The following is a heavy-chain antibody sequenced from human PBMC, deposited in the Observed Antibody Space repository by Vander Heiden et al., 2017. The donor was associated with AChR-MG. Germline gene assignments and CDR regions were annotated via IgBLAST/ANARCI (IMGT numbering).Heavy chain of an antibody. CDR2: IYPGDSTT. CDR1: GYRFSDYW. Sequence: EVQLVQSGAEVKKPGESLKIACQGSGYRFSDYWLGWVRPRPGKGLEWMEIIYPGDSTTKYSLPFQGHVTISADKSVNTAYLQWSSLKASDTAIYYCARPRSFSGDDYFGLGVWGQGTTVTVSS. CDR3: ARPRSFSGDDYFGLGV. J-gene: IGHJ6*02. D-gene: IGHD1-1*01. V-gene: IGHV5-51*03.